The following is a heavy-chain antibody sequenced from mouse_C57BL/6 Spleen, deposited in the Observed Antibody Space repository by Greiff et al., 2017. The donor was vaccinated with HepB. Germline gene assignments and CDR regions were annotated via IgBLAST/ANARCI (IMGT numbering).Heavy chain of an antibody. CDR1: GFTFSSYA. V-gene: IGHV5-9-1*02. D-gene: IGHD2-1*01. J-gene: IGHJ2*01. Sequence: EVKLMESGEGLVKPGGSLKLSCAASGFTFSSYAMSWVRQTPEKRLEWVAYISSGGDYIYYADTVKGRFTISRDNARNTLYLQMSSLKSEDTAMYYCTRDRRNYYVYYWGQGTTLTVSS. CDR2: ISSGGDYI. CDR3: TRDRRNYYVYY.